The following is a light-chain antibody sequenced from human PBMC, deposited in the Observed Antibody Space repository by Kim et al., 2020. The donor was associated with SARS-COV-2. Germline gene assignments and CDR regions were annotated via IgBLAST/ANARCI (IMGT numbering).Light chain of an antibody. CDR3: SSCTSSRNWV. J-gene: IGLJ3*02. V-gene: IGLV2-14*01. CDR2: DVS. Sequence: QSALTQPASVSGSPGQSITISCTGTSSDVGGYNYVSWYQQHPGKAPKLMIYDVSKRPSGVSNRFSGSKSGNTASLTISGLQAEDEADYYCSSCTSSRNWVFGGGTQLTVL. CDR1: SSDVGGYNY.